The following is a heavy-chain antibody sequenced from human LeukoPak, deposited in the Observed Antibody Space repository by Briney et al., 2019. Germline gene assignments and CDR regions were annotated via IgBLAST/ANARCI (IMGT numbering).Heavy chain of an antibody. CDR3: ASHPPNSGYRH. J-gene: IGHJ4*02. CDR1: SYTFYY. D-gene: IGHD3-22*01. Sequence: GASVKVSCKASSYTFYYMHWVRQAPGQGLEWMGWISSNSGGTNYAQKFQGRVTLTRDTSISTVYMELSSLRSDDTAVYYCASHPPNSGYRHWGQGTLVTVSS. CDR2: ISSNSGGT. V-gene: IGHV1-2*02.